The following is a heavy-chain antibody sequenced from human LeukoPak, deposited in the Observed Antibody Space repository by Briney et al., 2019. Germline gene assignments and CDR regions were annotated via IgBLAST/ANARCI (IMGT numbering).Heavy chain of an antibody. CDR1: GGSVSSHY. V-gene: IGHV4-59*02. CDR2: MSQSGST. J-gene: IGHJ4*01. CDR3: ARDWSGPYYFDY. Sequence: NPSETLSLTCTVSGGSVSSHYWSWIRQPPGKGLEWIGYMSQSGSTYYNPSLKSRVTISVDTSKSQFSLKLTSVTAADTAVYYCARDWSGPYYFDYWGQGTLVTVSS. D-gene: IGHD3-3*01.